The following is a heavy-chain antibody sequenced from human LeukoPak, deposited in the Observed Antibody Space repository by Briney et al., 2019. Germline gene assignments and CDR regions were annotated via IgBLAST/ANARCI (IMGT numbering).Heavy chain of an antibody. J-gene: IGHJ3*02. CDR1: GYTFTSYD. D-gene: IGHD3-22*01. V-gene: IGHV1-8*02. CDR3: ARDAYYYDSSGYYYDAFDI. CDR2: MNPNSGNT. Sequence: ASVKVSCKASGYTFTSYDINWVRQATGQGLEWMGWMNPNSGNTGYAQKFQGRVTMTRDTSTSTVYMELSSLRSEDTAVYYCARDAYYYDSSGYYYDAFDIWGQGTMVTVSS.